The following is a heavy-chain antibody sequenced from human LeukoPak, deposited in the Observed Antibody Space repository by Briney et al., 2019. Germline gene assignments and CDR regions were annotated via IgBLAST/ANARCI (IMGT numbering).Heavy chain of an antibody. CDR3: ARDCGDWDAFDI. J-gene: IGHJ3*02. Sequence: ASVKVSCKASGYTFTGYYMHWVRQAPGQGLEWMGRINPNSGGTNYAQKFQGRVAMTRDTSISTAYMELSRLRSDDTAVYYCARDCGDWDAFDIWGQGTMVTVSS. D-gene: IGHD2-21*02. CDR1: GYTFTGYY. CDR2: INPNSGGT. V-gene: IGHV1-2*06.